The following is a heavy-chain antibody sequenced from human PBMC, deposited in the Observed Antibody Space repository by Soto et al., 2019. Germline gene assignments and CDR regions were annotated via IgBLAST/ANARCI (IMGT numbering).Heavy chain of an antibody. D-gene: IGHD2-8*01. Sequence: QLQLPESGPGLVKPSETLSLPCTVSGGSIRSSSYYWGWIRQPPGKGLEWIGSIYYSGSTYYNPSHQTRVSIFEDTTKNQFSLKLSSVTAAATAVYSCAIRARGSCPNGVCYSFYYWGKGTLVTVPS. CDR3: AIRARGSCPNGVCYSFYY. J-gene: IGHJ4*02. V-gene: IGHV4-39*01. CDR2: IYYSGST. CDR1: GGSIRSSSYY.